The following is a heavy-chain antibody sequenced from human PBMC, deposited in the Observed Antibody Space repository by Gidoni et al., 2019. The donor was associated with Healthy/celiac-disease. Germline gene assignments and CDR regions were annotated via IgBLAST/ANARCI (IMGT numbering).Heavy chain of an antibody. J-gene: IGHJ6*02. Sequence: EVQLVESGGGLVQPGGSLRLSCAASGFTFSSYERNWVRQAPGKGLGWVSYISSGGSTIYYADSVKGRLTISRDNAKNSLYLQMNSLRAEDTAVYYCARDEVGAKLGVSYYGMDVWGQGTTVTVSS. D-gene: IGHD1-26*01. CDR2: ISSGGSTI. V-gene: IGHV3-48*03. CDR3: ARDEVGAKLGVSYYGMDV. CDR1: GFTFSSYE.